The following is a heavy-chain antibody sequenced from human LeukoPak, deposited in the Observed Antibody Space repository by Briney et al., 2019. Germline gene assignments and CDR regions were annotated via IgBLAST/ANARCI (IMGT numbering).Heavy chain of an antibody. Sequence: GASVKVSCKASGYTFTSYYMHWVRQAPGQGLEWMGIINPSGGSTSYAQKFQGRVTMTRDTSTSTVYMELSRLRSDDTAVYYCARVSGSSGFDYWGQGTLVTVSS. CDR2: INPSGGST. V-gene: IGHV1-46*01. J-gene: IGHJ4*02. D-gene: IGHD6-19*01. CDR3: ARVSGSSGFDY. CDR1: GYTFTSYY.